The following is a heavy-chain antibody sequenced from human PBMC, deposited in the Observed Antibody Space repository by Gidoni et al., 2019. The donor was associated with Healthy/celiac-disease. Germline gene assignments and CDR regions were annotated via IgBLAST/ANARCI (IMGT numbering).Heavy chain of an antibody. Sequence: EVQLVQSGAEVKKPGESLRISGKGSGYSFTSYWISWVRQMPGKGLEWMGRIDPSDSYTNYSPSFQGHVTISADKSISTAYLQWSSLKASDTAMYYCARLYDSSGYYVYYYGMDVWGQGTTVTVSS. V-gene: IGHV5-10-1*03. CDR2: IDPSDSYT. D-gene: IGHD3-22*01. CDR3: ARLYDSSGYYVYYYGMDV. CDR1: GYSFTSYW. J-gene: IGHJ6*02.